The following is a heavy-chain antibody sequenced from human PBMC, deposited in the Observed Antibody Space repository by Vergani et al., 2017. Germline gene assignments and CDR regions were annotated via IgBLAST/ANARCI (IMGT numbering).Heavy chain of an antibody. V-gene: IGHV3-23*01. CDR2: ISGSGGST. CDR1: GFTFSSYA. CDR3: AKGHGDYYDSSGYYSPFDY. Sequence: VQLLESGGGLVQPGGSLRLSCAASGFTFSSYAMSWVRQAPGKGLEWVSAISGSGGSTYYADSGKGRFTISRDNSKNTLYLQMNSLRAEDTAVYYCAKGHGDYYDSSGYYSPFDYWGQGTLVTVSS. D-gene: IGHD3-22*01. J-gene: IGHJ4*02.